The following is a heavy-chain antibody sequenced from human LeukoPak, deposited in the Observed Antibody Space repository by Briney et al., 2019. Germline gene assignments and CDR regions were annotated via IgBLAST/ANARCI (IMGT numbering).Heavy chain of an antibody. Sequence: GGSLRLSCAASGFTFSSYSMNWVRQAPGKGLEWVSYISSSSSTIYYADSVKGRFTISRDNAKNSLYLQMNSLRAEDTAVHYCARDGVYCSGGSCYYYYMDVWGKGTTVTISS. CDR1: GFTFSSYS. V-gene: IGHV3-48*01. CDR3: ARDGVYCSGGSCYYYYMDV. D-gene: IGHD2-15*01. CDR2: ISSSSSTI. J-gene: IGHJ6*03.